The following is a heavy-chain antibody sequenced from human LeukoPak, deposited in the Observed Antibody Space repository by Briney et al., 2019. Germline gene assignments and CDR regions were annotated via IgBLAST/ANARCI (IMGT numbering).Heavy chain of an antibody. J-gene: IGHJ3*02. CDR3: ASGENRVTYFGDAFDI. V-gene: IGHV4-39*07. CDR1: GGSITSSSYY. CDR2: IYYSGST. Sequence: SETLSLTCTVSGGSITSSSYYWGWIRQPPGKGLEWIGTIYYSGSTYYNPSLKSRVTISVDTSKNQFSLKLSSVTAADTAVYYCASGENRVTYFGDAFDIWSQGTMVTVSS. D-gene: IGHD1-26*01.